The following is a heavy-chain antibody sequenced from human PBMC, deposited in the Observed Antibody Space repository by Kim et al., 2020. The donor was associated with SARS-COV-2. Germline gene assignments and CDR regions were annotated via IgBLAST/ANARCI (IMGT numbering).Heavy chain of an antibody. V-gene: IGHV3-9*01. D-gene: IGHD3-16*01. CDR3: TRGRGGFNV. J-gene: IGHJ6*02. CDR2: I. Sequence: IGNADSVKGRFTISRDNAKNSVYLQMNSLRPEDTALYYCTRGRGGFNVWGQGTTVTVSS.